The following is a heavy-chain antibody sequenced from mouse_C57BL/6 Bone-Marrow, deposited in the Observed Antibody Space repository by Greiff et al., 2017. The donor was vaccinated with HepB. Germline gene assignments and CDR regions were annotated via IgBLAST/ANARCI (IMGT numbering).Heavy chain of an antibody. CDR3: ARLGYGIQYYFDY. J-gene: IGHJ2*01. V-gene: IGHV1-69*01. CDR2: IDPSDSYT. Sequence: QVHVKQPGAELVMPGASVKLSCKASGYTFTSYWMHWVKQRPGQGLEWIGEIDPSDSYTNYNQKFKGKSTLTVDKSSSTAYMQLSSLTSEDSAVYYCARLGYGIQYYFDYWGQGTTLTVSS. D-gene: IGHD1-1*01. CDR1: GYTFTSYW.